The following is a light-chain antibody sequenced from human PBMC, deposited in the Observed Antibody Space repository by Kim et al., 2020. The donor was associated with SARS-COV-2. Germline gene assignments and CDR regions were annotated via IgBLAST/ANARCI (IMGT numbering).Light chain of an antibody. Sequence: EIVLTQSPGTLSLSPGERATLSCRASQTVISNYLAWYQQKPGQAPRLVIYGASSRATGIPDRFSGSGSRTDFTLTISRLEPEDFAVYYCQQYGSSSLTYGGVTKVDIK. CDR1: QTVISNY. CDR3: QQYGSSSLT. CDR2: GAS. J-gene: IGKJ4*01. V-gene: IGKV3-20*01.